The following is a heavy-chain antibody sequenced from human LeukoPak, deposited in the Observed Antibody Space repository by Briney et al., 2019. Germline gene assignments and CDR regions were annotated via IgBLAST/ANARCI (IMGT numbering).Heavy chain of an antibody. J-gene: IGHJ4*02. CDR3: ARYGDFGRRYDY. CDR1: GFTFRNYA. CDR2: ISSNGGST. V-gene: IGHV3-64*01. D-gene: IGHD4-17*01. Sequence: PWGSLRLSCAASGFTFRNYAMHWVRQAPGKGLEYVSAISSNGGSTYYANSVKGRFTISRDNSKNTLYLQMGSLGAEDMAVYYCARYGDFGRRYDYWGQGTLVIVSS.